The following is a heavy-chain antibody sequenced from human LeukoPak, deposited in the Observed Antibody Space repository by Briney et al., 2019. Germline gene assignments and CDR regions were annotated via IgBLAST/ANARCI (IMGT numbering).Heavy chain of an antibody. D-gene: IGHD3-10*01. CDR2: INPNSGGT. CDR3: ARNMWFGESADAFDI. Sequence: GASVKVSCKASGYTFTGYYMHWVRQAPGQGLEWMGWINPNSGGTNYAQKFQGRVTMTRDKSIRTAYMELSRLTSDDTAVYYCARNMWFGESADAFDIWGQGTMVTVSS. CDR1: GYTFTGYY. J-gene: IGHJ3*02. V-gene: IGHV1-2*02.